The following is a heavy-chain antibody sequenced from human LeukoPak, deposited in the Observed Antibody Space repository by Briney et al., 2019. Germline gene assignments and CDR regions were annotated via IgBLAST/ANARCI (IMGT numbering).Heavy chain of an antibody. V-gene: IGHV3-23*01. CDR1: GFTFSSYA. J-gene: IGHJ4*02. Sequence: GGSLRLSCAASGFTFSSYAMSWVRQAPGKGLEWVSAMSGSGGSTYYADSVKGRFTISRDNSKNTLYLQMNSLRAEDTAVYYCAKDVFDYYDSSGYYGYWGQGTLVTVSS. CDR3: AKDVFDYYDSSGYYGY. CDR2: MSGSGGST. D-gene: IGHD3-22*01.